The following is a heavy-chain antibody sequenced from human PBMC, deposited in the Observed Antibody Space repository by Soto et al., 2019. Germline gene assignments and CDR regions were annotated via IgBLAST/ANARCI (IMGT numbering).Heavy chain of an antibody. Sequence: GGSLRLSCAASGFTVSSNYMSWVRQAPGKGLEWVSVIYSGGSTYYADSVKGRFTISRDNSKNTLYLQMNSLRAEDTAVYYCARDEDEIDGMDVWGQGTTVTVSS. V-gene: IGHV3-53*01. D-gene: IGHD3-22*01. J-gene: IGHJ6*02. CDR3: ARDEDEIDGMDV. CDR2: IYSGGST. CDR1: GFTVSSNY.